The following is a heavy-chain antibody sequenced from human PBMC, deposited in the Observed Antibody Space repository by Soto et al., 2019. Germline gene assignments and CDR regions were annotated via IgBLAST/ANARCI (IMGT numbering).Heavy chain of an antibody. Sequence: QVTLKESGPVLVNPTETLTLTCTVSGFSLSNARMGVSWIRQPPGKALEWLAHIFSNDEKSYSTSLKSRLTISKDTSKSQVVLTMTNMDPVDTATYYCARTPVGGVGYWYFDLWGRGTLVTVSS. J-gene: IGHJ2*01. CDR3: ARTPVGGVGYWYFDL. V-gene: IGHV2-26*01. CDR1: GFSLSNARMG. CDR2: IFSNDEK. D-gene: IGHD1-26*01.